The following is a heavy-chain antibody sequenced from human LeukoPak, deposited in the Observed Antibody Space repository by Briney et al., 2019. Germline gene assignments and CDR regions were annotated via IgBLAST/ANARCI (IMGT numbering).Heavy chain of an antibody. J-gene: IGHJ6*03. CDR1: GGSISTYY. V-gene: IGHV4-59*01. D-gene: IGHD3-22*01. Sequence: SETLSLTCTVSGGSISTYYWSWIRQPPGKGLEWIGYIYYSGSTNYNPSLKSRVTISVDTSKNQFSLKLSSVTAADTAVYYCARDQYYYDSSGKYYMDVWGKGTTVTISS. CDR3: ARDQYYYDSSGKYYMDV. CDR2: IYYSGST.